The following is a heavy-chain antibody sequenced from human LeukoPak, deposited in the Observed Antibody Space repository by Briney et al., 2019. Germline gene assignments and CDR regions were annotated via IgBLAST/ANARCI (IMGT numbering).Heavy chain of an antibody. CDR3: KSGGAAPGSFDN. Sequence: PGGSLRLSCAASGFTFSDYWMSWMRQAPGKGLEWMANIKYDGDEEYYVDSVKGRFTISRDNAKNSLYLQLNSLRVEDTAVYYCKSGGAAPGSFDNWGQGTLVTVSP. D-gene: IGHD6-13*01. J-gene: IGHJ4*02. CDR2: IKYDGDEE. CDR1: GFTFSDYW. V-gene: IGHV3-7*01.